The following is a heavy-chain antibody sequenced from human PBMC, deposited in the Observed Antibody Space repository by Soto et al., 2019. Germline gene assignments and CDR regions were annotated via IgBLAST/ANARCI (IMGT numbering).Heavy chain of an antibody. CDR1: GGSVSSGSYY. Sequence: SETLSLTCTVSGGSVSSGSYYWSWIRQPPGKGLEWIGYIYYSGSTNYNPSLKSRVTISVDTSKNQFSLKLSSVTAADTAVYYCARDLTGYGFGNYWGQGTLVTVS. D-gene: IGHD5-18*01. CDR3: ARDLTGYGFGNY. J-gene: IGHJ4*02. V-gene: IGHV4-61*01. CDR2: IYYSGST.